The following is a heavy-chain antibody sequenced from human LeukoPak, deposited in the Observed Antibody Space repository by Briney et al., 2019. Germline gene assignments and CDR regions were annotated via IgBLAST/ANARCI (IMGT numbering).Heavy chain of an antibody. D-gene: IGHD4-17*01. Sequence: GASVKVSFKASVGTFSSYAISWVRQAPGRGLEWMGGIIPIFGTANYAQKFQGRVTITADESTSTAYMELSSLRSEDTAVYYCARGNYGDHRHFDYWGQGTLVTVSS. J-gene: IGHJ4*02. CDR1: VGTFSSYA. V-gene: IGHV1-69*13. CDR2: IIPIFGTA. CDR3: ARGNYGDHRHFDY.